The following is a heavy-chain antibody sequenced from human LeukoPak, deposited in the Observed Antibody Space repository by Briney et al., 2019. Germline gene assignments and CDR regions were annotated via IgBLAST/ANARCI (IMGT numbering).Heavy chain of an antibody. CDR3: ASLSSIAAAGYGDY. J-gene: IGHJ4*02. CDR2: ISSSSSYI. V-gene: IGHV3-21*01. CDR1: GFTFSSYS. D-gene: IGHD6-13*01. Sequence: GGSLRLSCAASGFTFSSYSMNWVRQAPGKGLEWVSSISSSSSYIYYADSVKGRFTISRDNAKNSLYLQMNSLRAEDTAVYYCASLSSIAAAGYGDYWGQGTLVTVSS.